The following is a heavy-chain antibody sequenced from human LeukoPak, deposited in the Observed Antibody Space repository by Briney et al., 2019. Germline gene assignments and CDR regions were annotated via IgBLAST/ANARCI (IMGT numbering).Heavy chain of an antibody. CDR3: ASRACSSTSCYAEEFDY. V-gene: IGHV3-23*01. CDR1: GFTFSSYG. D-gene: IGHD2-2*01. CDR2: ISGSGGST. J-gene: IGHJ4*02. Sequence: GRSLRLSCAASGFTFSSYGMSWVRQAPGKGLEWVSAISGSGGSTYYADSVKGRFTISRDNSKNTLYLQMNSLRAEDTAVYYCASRACSSTSCYAEEFDYWGQGTLVTVSS.